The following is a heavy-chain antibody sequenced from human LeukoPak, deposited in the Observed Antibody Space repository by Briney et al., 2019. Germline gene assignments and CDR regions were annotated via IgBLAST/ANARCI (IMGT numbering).Heavy chain of an antibody. Sequence: ASVKVSCKVSGYTLTELSMHWVRQAPGKGLEWMGGFDPEDGGTIYAQKFQGRVTMTEDTSTDTAYMELSSLRSEDTAVYYCATVPMYYDFWSGYKSADYWGQGTLVTVSS. J-gene: IGHJ4*02. D-gene: IGHD3-3*01. V-gene: IGHV1-24*01. CDR3: ATVPMYYDFWSGYKSADY. CDR1: GYTLTELS. CDR2: FDPEDGGT.